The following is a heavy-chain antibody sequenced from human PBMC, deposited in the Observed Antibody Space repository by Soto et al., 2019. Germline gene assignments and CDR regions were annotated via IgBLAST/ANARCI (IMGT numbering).Heavy chain of an antibody. D-gene: IGHD3-3*01. J-gene: IGHJ6*02. V-gene: IGHV4-39*01. CDR1: GGSISSSSYY. CDR2: IYYSGST. Sequence: SETLSLTCTVSGGSISSSSYYWGWIRQPPGKGLEWIGSIYYSGSTYYNPSLKSRVAMSVDTSKNQFSLKLSSVTAADTAVYYCASGGAGDFWSGYYYYYYGMDVWGQGTTVTVSS. CDR3: ASGGAGDFWSGYYYYYYGMDV.